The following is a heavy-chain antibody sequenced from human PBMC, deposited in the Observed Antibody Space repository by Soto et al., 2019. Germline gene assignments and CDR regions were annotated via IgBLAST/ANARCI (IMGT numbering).Heavy chain of an antibody. V-gene: IGHV1-69*13. CDR2: IIPIFGTA. J-gene: IGHJ4*02. CDR3: ARAKGYYDSSGSLDY. CDR1: GGTFSSYA. D-gene: IGHD3-22*01. Sequence: SVKVSCKASGGTFSSYAISWVRQAPGQGLEWMGGIIPIFGTANYAQKFQGRVTITADESTSTAYMELSSLRSEDTAVYYCARAKGYYDSSGSLDYWGQGTLVTVSS.